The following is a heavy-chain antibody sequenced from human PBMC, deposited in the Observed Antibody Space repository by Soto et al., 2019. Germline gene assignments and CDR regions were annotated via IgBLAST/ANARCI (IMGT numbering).Heavy chain of an antibody. CDR2: ISNSGANT. D-gene: IGHD6-13*01. J-gene: IGHJ6*03. CDR1: GFTFSASV. V-gene: IGHV3-23*01. Sequence: EVQLLENGGGLVQPGGSLRLSCAASGFTFSASVMSWVRQAPGKGLEWVSSISNSGANTYYADPVKGRFTISRDNSNNTLALQMNSLRAEDTVLYYCARRGSIFTHYYYFMDLWGKGTRVSVSS. CDR3: ARRGSIFTHYYYFMDL.